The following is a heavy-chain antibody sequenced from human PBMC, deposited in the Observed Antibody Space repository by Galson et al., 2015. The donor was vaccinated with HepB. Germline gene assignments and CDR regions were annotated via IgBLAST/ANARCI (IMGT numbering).Heavy chain of an antibody. CDR1: GFNFNNHA. CDR3: AKDGHFLSIFGVVLRPNFDY. CDR2: VSYEGSKK. D-gene: IGHD3-3*01. V-gene: IGHV3-30*18. Sequence: LRLSCAASGFNFNNHAMHWVRQAPGKGLEWVALVSYEGSKKYYADSVKGRFTISRDNSKNTVSLQMNSLKPEDSGVYYCAKDGHFLSIFGVVLRPNFDYWGQGSLVAVSS. J-gene: IGHJ4*02.